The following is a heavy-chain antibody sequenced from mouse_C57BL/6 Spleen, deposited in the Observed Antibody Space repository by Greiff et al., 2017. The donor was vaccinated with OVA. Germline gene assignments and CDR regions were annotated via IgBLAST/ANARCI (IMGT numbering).Heavy chain of an antibody. V-gene: IGHV1-55*01. CDR2: IYPGSGST. CDR3: ARSTVVAPGGFAY. D-gene: IGHD1-1*01. Sequence: QVQLKQPGAELVKPGASVKMSCKASGYTFTSYWITWVKQRPGQGLEWIGDIYPGSGSTNYNEKFKSKATLTVDTSSSTAYMQLSSLTSEDSAVYYCARSTVVAPGGFAYWGQGTLVTVSA. J-gene: IGHJ3*01. CDR1: GYTFTSYW.